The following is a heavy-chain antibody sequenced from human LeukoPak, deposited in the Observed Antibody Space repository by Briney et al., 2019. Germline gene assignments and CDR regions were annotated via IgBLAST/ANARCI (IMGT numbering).Heavy chain of an antibody. Sequence: SVKVSCKASGGTFSSYAISWVRQAPGQGLEWMGGIIPIFGTANYAQKFQGRVTITADESTSTAYMELSSLRSEDTAVYYCARSYCSSTSCYPLDYWGQGTLVTVSS. CDR2: IIPIFGTA. CDR3: ARSYCSSTSCYPLDY. J-gene: IGHJ4*02. D-gene: IGHD2-2*01. V-gene: IGHV1-69*13. CDR1: GGTFSSYA.